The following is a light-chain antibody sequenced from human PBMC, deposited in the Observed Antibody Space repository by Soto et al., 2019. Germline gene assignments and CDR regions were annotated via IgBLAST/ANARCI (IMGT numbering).Light chain of an antibody. J-gene: IGKJ1*01. CDR2: DAS. V-gene: IGKV3-15*01. CDR1: QSVGSN. CDR3: QQCNNWPKT. Sequence: ELVMTQSPDTLSVSPGETATLSCRASQSVGSNLAWYQQKPGQAPRLLISDASTRAAGLPARFSGSGSGTEFTLTISSLQSEDFAVYYCQQCNNWPKTFGQGTKVDIK.